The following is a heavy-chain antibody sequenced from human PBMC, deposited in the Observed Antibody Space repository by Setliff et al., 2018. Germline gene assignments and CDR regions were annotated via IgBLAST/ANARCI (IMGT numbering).Heavy chain of an antibody. CDR1: GGFTSSFY. Sequence: PSETLSLTCTISGGFTSSFYWSWIRQAPGKGLEWIGYVDHSGSTNFSPSLKSRGTISVDTSNTHVSLTLTSVTAADTAVYYCARDYQGVWFDPWGPGTLVTVSS. CDR3: ARDYQGVWFDP. D-gene: IGHD3-16*01. CDR2: VDHSGST. J-gene: IGHJ5*02. V-gene: IGHV4-59*01.